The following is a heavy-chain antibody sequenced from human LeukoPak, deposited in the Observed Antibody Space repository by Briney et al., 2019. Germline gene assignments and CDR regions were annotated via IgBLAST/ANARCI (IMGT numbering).Heavy chain of an antibody. D-gene: IGHD6-19*01. CDR2: IYHSGST. Sequence: SETLSLTCAVSGGSISCGGFSLTWIRQPPGKGLEWIGYIYHSGSTYYSPSLESRVTISVDRSKNQFSLNLSSVTAADTAVYYCARIADQWWFDPWGQGTLVTVSS. CDR3: ARIADQWWFDP. V-gene: IGHV4-30-2*01. CDR1: GGSISCGGFS. J-gene: IGHJ5*02.